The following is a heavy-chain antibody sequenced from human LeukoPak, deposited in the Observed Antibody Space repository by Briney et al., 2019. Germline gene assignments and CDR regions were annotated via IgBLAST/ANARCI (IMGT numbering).Heavy chain of an antibody. CDR3: ARDRQTNWFDP. Sequence: GASVKVSCKASGYIFTSNGINWVRQAPGQGLEWMGWISAYNGNTNYAQKLQGSVTMTTDTSTSTAYMELRSLRSDDTAVYYCARDRQTNWFDPWGQGTLVTVSS. V-gene: IGHV1-18*01. J-gene: IGHJ5*02. CDR1: GYIFTSNG. CDR2: ISAYNGNT.